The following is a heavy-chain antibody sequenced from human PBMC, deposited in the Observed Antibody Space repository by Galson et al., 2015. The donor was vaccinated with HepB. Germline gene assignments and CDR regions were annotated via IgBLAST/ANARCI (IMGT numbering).Heavy chain of an antibody. CDR1: GFTFSSYS. J-gene: IGHJ5*02. D-gene: IGHD6-13*01. Sequence: SLRLSCAAPGFTFSSYSMNWVRQAPGKGLEWVSSISSSSSYIYYADSVKGRFTISRDNAKNSLYLQMNSLRAEDTAVYYCARVTAAGTAVPGSGWFDPWGQGTLVTVSS. CDR3: ARVTAAGTAVPGSGWFDP. CDR2: ISSSSSYI. V-gene: IGHV3-21*01.